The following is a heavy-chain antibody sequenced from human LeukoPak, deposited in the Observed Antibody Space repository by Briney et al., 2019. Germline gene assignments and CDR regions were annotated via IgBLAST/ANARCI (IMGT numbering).Heavy chain of an antibody. V-gene: IGHV3-23*01. CDR3: ARDSPVPNY. CDR1: GFTFSSCA. J-gene: IGHJ4*02. CDR2: ISRSGYDT. Sequence: GGSLRLSCAASGFTFSSCAMSWVRQTPGKGLEWVSAISRSGYDTYYADSVKGRFTMSRDNSKNTLYLQMNSLRAEDTAVYYCARDSPVPNYWGQGTLVTVSS. D-gene: IGHD3-10*01.